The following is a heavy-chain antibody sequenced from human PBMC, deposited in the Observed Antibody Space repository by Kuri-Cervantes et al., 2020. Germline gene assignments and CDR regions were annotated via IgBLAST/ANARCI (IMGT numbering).Heavy chain of an antibody. Sequence: GESLKISCAASGFTFSSYAMSWVRQAPGKGLEWVSAISGSGGNTYYADSVKGRFTISRDNSKGTFYLQMNNLRGEDTAVYYCAKGSSGSYWTVDSWGQGTLVTVSS. V-gene: IGHV3-23*01. CDR2: ISGSGGNT. J-gene: IGHJ4*02. D-gene: IGHD1-26*01. CDR1: GFTFSSYA. CDR3: AKGSSGSYWTVDS.